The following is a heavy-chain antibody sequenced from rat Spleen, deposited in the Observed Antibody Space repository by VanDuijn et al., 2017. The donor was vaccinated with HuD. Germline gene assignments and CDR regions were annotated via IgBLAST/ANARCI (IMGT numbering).Heavy chain of an antibody. CDR2: ISYGDSSGHSGT. Sequence: EVQLVESGGGFVQPGRSMKLSCTASGFTFSDYGVAWVRQAPTTGLEWVATISYGDSSGHSGTYYRDSVRGRFTISRDDAKSTLSLQMDSLRSEDTATYYCSPLPGRNLAYWGQGVVVTVSS. J-gene: IGHJ2*01. D-gene: IGHD1-4*01. CDR3: SPLPGRNLAY. V-gene: IGHV5-29*01. CDR1: GFTFSDYG.